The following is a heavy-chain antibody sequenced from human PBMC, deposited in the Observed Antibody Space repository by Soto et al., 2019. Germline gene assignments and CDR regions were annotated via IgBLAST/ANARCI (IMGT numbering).Heavy chain of an antibody. CDR1: GGSFSGYY. CDR3: ARGREYQLLSFYYYGMDV. Sequence: SETLSLTCAVYGGSFSGYYWSWIRQPPGKGLEWIGEINHSGSTNYNPSLKSRVTISVDTSKNQFSLKLSSVTAADTAVYYCARGREYQLLSFYYYGMDVWGQGTTVTVSS. CDR2: INHSGST. V-gene: IGHV4-34*01. J-gene: IGHJ6*02. D-gene: IGHD2-2*01.